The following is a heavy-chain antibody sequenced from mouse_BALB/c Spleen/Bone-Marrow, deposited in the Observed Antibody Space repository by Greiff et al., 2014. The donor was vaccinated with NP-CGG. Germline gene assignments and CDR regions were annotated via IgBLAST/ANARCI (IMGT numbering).Heavy chain of an antibody. V-gene: IGHV5-4*02. CDR3: ARSGERYGAMDY. Sequence: DVMLVESGGGLVKPGGSLKLSCAASGFTFSDFYMFWFRQTPEKRLEWVATISNGGTHTYYPDSVKGRFTISRDNAKNNLYLQMSSLKSEDTAMYYCARSGERYGAMDYWGQGTSVTVTS. CDR2: ISNGGTHT. CDR1: GFTFSDFY. J-gene: IGHJ4*01. D-gene: IGHD1-1*02.